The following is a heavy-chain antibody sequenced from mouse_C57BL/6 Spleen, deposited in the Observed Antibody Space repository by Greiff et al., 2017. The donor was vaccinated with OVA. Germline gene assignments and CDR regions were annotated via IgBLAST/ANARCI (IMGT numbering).Heavy chain of an antibody. J-gene: IGHJ4*01. Sequence: QVQVQQPGAELVKPGASVKLSCKASGYTFTSYWMHWVKQRPGQGLEWIGMIHPNSGSTNYNEKFKSKATLTVDKSSSTAYMQLSSLTSEDSAVYYCARRGLRRGAMDYWGQGTSVTVSS. CDR1: GYTFTSYW. D-gene: IGHD2-2*01. CDR2: IHPNSGST. V-gene: IGHV1-64*01. CDR3: ARRGLRRGAMDY.